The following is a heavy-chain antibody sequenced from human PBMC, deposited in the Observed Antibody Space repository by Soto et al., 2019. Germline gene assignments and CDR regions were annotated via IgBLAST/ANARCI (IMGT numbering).Heavy chain of an antibody. V-gene: IGHV3-23*01. Sequence: PGGSLRLSCAASGFTFSSYAMSWVRQAPGKGLEWVSAISGSGGSTYYADSVKGRFTISRDNSKNTLYLQMNSLRAEDTAVYYCANVHPNTLDIKYSSGWYYFDYWGQGTLVTVSS. CDR1: GFTFSSYA. D-gene: IGHD6-19*01. J-gene: IGHJ4*02. CDR3: ANVHPNTLDIKYSSGWYYFDY. CDR2: ISGSGGST.